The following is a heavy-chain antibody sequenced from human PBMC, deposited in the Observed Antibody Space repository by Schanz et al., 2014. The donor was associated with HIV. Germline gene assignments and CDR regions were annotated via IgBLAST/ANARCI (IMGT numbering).Heavy chain of an antibody. J-gene: IGHJ4*02. D-gene: IGHD1-26*01. CDR1: GFNFNNYA. V-gene: IGHV3-23*01. Sequence: EVQLLESGGGLEQPGGSLRLSCAASGFNFNNYAMTWVRQAPGKGLEWVSSISESGGRTYYADSVNGRFTISRDNSKNTLSLHMNSLRVEDTAVYYCAKAKGSYSATTFYFDFWGQGTLVTVSS. CDR3: AKAKGSYSATTFYFDF. CDR2: ISESGGRT.